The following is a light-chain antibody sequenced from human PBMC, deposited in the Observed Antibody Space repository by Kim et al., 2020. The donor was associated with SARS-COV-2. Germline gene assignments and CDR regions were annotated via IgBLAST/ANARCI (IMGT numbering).Light chain of an antibody. CDR3: QQRNNWTFI. CDR2: NAS. Sequence: LSPGERATLSCGASQSISGYLSWYQQKTGQAPRLFIVNASQRATGIPARFSGSWSGTDFTLTISSLEPEDFAVYYCQQRNNWTFIFGEGTKVEIK. CDR1: QSISGY. J-gene: IGKJ4*01. V-gene: IGKV3-11*01.